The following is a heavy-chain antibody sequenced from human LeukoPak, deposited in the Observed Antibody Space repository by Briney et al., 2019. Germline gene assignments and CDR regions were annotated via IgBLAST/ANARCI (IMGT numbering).Heavy chain of an antibody. J-gene: IGHJ4*02. D-gene: IGHD3-10*01. V-gene: IGHV4-34*01. CDR3: ARRPSQHRGYYYGSGAPIPFDY. Sequence: PSETLSLTCAVYGGSFSGYYWSWIRQPPGKGLEWIGEINHSGSTNYNPSLKSRVTISVDTSKNQFSLKLSSVTAADTAVYYCARRPSQHRGYYYGSGAPIPFDYWGQGTLVTVSS. CDR1: GGSFSGYY. CDR2: INHSGST.